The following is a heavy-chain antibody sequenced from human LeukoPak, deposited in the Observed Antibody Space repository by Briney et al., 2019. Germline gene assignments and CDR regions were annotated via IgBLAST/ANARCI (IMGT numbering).Heavy chain of an antibody. D-gene: IGHD2-2*01. CDR2: IYYSGST. Sequence: SETLSLTCTVSGCSISSSTYYWGWIRQPPGKGLEWIGTIYYSGSTYYNASLKSRVTISVATSRNQFSLKLSSVTAADTAVYYCARAYCSSASCAKLGYFDYWGQGALVTVSS. CDR1: GCSISSSTYY. CDR3: ARAYCSSASCAKLGYFDY. J-gene: IGHJ4*02. V-gene: IGHV4-39*01.